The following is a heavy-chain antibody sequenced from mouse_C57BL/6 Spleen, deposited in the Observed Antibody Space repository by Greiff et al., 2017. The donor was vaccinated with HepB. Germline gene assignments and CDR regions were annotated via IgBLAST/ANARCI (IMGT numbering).Heavy chain of an antibody. D-gene: IGHD1-1*01. Sequence: VQLKQSGPELVKPGASVKISCKASGYSFTGYYMNWVKQSPEKSLEWIGEINPSTGGTTYNQKFKAKATLTVDKSSSTAYMQLKSLTSEDSAVYYCASPHYGSRGYYAMDYWGQGTSVTVSS. CDR3: ASPHYGSRGYYAMDY. V-gene: IGHV1-42*01. CDR1: GYSFTGYY. J-gene: IGHJ4*01. CDR2: INPSTGGT.